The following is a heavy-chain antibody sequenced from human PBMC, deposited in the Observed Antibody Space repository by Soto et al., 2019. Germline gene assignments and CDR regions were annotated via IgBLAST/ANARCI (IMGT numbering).Heavy chain of an antibody. J-gene: IGHJ3*02. CDR2: ISYDGSNK. CDR1: GFTFSSYG. Sequence: GGSLRLSCAASGFTFSSYGMHWVRQAPGKGLEWVAVISYDGSNKYYADSVKGRFTISRDNSKNTLYLQMNSLRAEDTAVYYCAAAHYDFWSGYYGGNAFDIWGQGTMVTVSS. D-gene: IGHD3-3*01. CDR3: AAAHYDFWSGYYGGNAFDI. V-gene: IGHV3-30*03.